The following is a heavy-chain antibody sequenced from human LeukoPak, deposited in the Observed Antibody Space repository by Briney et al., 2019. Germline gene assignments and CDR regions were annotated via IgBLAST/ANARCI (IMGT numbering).Heavy chain of an antibody. Sequence: PGEPLRLSCAASGFTFSSYWMHWVRQAPGKGLVWVSRINRDGSSTTYADSVKGRFTISRDNAKNTLYLQMNSLRAEDTAVYYCARDRGYSYGSDYWGQGTLVTVSS. V-gene: IGHV3-74*01. J-gene: IGHJ4*02. CDR2: INRDGSST. D-gene: IGHD5-18*01. CDR1: GFTFSSYW. CDR3: ARDRGYSYGSDY.